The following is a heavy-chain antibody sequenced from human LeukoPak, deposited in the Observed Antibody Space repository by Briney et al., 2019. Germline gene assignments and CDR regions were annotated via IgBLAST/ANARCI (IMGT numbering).Heavy chain of an antibody. CDR1: GGSISGYY. Sequence: SETLSVTCTVSGGSISGYYWSWIREPLGKGLEWSGYIYYSGSTNYNPSLKSRVTTSVDPSKTQFSLKLSYVTAADPAVYYCARADYSRTWSHDSYYMDVWGKGTTVTVSS. D-gene: IGHD6-13*01. CDR3: ARADYSRTWSHDSYYMDV. CDR2: IYYSGST. J-gene: IGHJ6*03. V-gene: IGHV4-59*01.